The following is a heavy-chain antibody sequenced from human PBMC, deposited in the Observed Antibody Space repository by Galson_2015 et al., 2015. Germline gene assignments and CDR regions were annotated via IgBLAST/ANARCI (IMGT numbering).Heavy chain of an antibody. Sequence: SLRLSCAASGFTFSSYWMHWVRQAPGKGLVWVSRINSDGSSTSYADSVKGRFTISRDNAKNTLYLQMNSLRAEDTAVYYCARVLSYVRRGIVVGEYYFDYWGQGTLVTVSS. D-gene: IGHD3-22*01. CDR3: ARVLSYVRRGIVVGEYYFDY. J-gene: IGHJ4*02. CDR1: GFTFSSYW. V-gene: IGHV3-74*01. CDR2: INSDGSST.